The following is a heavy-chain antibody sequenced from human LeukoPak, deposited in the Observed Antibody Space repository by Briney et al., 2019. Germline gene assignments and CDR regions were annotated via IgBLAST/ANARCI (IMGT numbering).Heavy chain of an antibody. V-gene: IGHV1-69*10. D-gene: IGHD2-15*01. CDR1: GGTFSSYA. CDR3: ARAGDCSGGSCYLDSFDP. CDR2: IIPIFGIA. J-gene: IGHJ5*02. Sequence: SVKVSCKASGGTFSSYAISWVRQAPGQGLEWMGGIIPIFGIANYAQKFQGRVTITADKSTSTAYMELSSLRSEDTAVYYCARAGDCSGGSCYLDSFDPWGQGTLVTVSS.